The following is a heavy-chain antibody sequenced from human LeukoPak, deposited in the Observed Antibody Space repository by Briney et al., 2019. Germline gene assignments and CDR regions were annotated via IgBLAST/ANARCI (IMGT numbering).Heavy chain of an antibody. J-gene: IGHJ1*01. CDR1: GYSISSGYY. CDR2: IYHSGST. D-gene: IGHD2-2*02. CDR3: ASPWGYCSSTSCYRGYFQH. V-gene: IGHV4-38-2*01. Sequence: PSETLSLTCVVSGYSISSGYYWGWIRQPPGKGLEWIGSIYHSGSTYYNPSLKSRVTISVDTSKNQFSLNLSSVTAADTAVYYCASPWGYCSSTSCYRGYFQHWGQGTLVTVSS.